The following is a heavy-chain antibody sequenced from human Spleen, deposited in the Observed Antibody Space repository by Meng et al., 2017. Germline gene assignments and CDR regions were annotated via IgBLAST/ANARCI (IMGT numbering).Heavy chain of an antibody. V-gene: IGHV3-11*01. CDR2: ISYSGSTI. J-gene: IGHJ4*02. Sequence: GESLKISCAASGFTFSDYYMSWIRQAPGKGLEWVSSISYSGSTIYYSDSVKGRFTISRDNAKNSLYLQMSSLGAEDTAVYYCAKSSYSDSSGYFVYYFDYWGQGTLVTVSS. CDR1: GFTFSDYY. CDR3: AKSSYSDSSGYFVYYFDY. D-gene: IGHD3-22*01.